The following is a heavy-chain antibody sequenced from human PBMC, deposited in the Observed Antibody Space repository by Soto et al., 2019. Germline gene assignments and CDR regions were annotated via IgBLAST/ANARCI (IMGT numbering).Heavy chain of an antibody. CDR3: AKDVVVGAPTGLVGYYYYYGMDV. Sequence: QVQLVESGGGVVQPGRSLRLSCAASGFTFSSYGMHWVRQAPGKGLEWVAVISYDGSNKYYADSVNGRFTISRDNSKNTLYLHMNSGRAEDTAVYYCAKDVVVGAPTGLVGYYYYYGMDVWFKGTAVSVSS. V-gene: IGHV3-30*18. CDR1: GFTFSSYG. CDR2: ISYDGSNK. J-gene: IGHJ6*04. D-gene: IGHD1-26*01.